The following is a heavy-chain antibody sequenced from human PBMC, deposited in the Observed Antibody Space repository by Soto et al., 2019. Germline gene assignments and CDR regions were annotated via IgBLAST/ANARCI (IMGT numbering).Heavy chain of an antibody. CDR1: GYPFSDNQ. CDR2: INPKSDDT. Sequence: ASVKVSCKASGYPFSDNQIHWLRRAPGQGLEWMGRINPKSDDTNYAQKFQGRVTMTRDTSIDTAYLELTGLTSDDTATYYCARKHSLAYIRWGLDPWGQGTLVTVSS. V-gene: IGHV1-2*02. D-gene: IGHD1-26*01. CDR3: ARKHSLAYIRWGLDP. J-gene: IGHJ5*02.